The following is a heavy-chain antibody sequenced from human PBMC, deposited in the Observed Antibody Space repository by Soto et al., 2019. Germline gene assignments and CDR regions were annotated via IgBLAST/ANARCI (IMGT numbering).Heavy chain of an antibody. CDR1: GGSISSYY. D-gene: IGHD6-19*01. J-gene: IGHJ5*02. Sequence: QVQLQESGPGLVKPSETLSLTCTVSGGSISSYYWSWIRQPPGKGLEWIGYIYYSGGTTYNPSLNSRVTILIDTSKNQFSLKLSSVTAADTAVYYCARVGYSSGWYWFDPWGQGTLVTVSS. V-gene: IGHV4-59*01. CDR3: ARVGYSSGWYWFDP. CDR2: IYYSGGT.